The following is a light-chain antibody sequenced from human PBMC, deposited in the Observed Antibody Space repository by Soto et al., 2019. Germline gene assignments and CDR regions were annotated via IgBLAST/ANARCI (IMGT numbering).Light chain of an antibody. CDR1: QGIRND. V-gene: IGKV1-6*01. Sequence: AIQMTQSPSSLSASVGDRVTITCRASQGIRNDLGWFQQKPGKDPNLLIYAASSLQSGVPSRFSGSGSGTDFSLTISSLQPEDFATYYCLQDHNYPWTFGQGTKVDIK. J-gene: IGKJ1*01. CDR3: LQDHNYPWT. CDR2: AAS.